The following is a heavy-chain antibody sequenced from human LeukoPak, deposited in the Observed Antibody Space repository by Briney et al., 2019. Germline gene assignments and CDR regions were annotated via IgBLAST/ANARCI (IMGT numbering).Heavy chain of an antibody. V-gene: IGHV4-61*01. CDR3: ARTVEWFGELRGFYFDY. CDR2: IYYSGST. J-gene: IGHJ4*02. CDR1: GGSVSSGSYY. D-gene: IGHD3-10*01. Sequence: PSETLCLTCTVSGGSVSSGSYYWSWIRQPPGKGLEWIGYIYYSGSTNYNPSLKSRVTISVDTSKNQFSLKLSSVTAADTAVYYCARTVEWFGELRGFYFDYWGQGTLVTVSS.